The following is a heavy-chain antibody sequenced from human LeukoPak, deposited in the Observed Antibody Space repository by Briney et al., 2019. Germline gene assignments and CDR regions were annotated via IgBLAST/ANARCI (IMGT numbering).Heavy chain of an antibody. Sequence: SESLSLTCTVSGDSITSSSYYWGWIRQPPGKGLEWIGTMYYTGTIYYNPSLKSRVTISVDTSKNQFSLSLSSVTAADTAVYYCARPIRNWGQGTLVIVSS. J-gene: IGHJ4*02. V-gene: IGHV4-39*07. CDR2: MYYTGTI. CDR1: GDSITSSSYY. CDR3: ARPIRN.